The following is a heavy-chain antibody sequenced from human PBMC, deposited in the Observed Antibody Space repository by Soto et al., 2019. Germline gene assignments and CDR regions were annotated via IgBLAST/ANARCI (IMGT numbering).Heavy chain of an antibody. D-gene: IGHD1-26*01. CDR1: GFTFSTYD. J-gene: IGHJ6*02. Sequence: LRLSCAASGFTFSTYDMHWVRQVPGKGLEWVSAIGSAHDPYYLGSVKGRFSISRENAKNSLYLQMNSLTTGDTAVYYCARAYLGRLPRRADYYYALDVWGQGTTVTVSS. CDR2: IGSAHDP. CDR3: ARAYLGRLPRRADYYYALDV. V-gene: IGHV3-13*05.